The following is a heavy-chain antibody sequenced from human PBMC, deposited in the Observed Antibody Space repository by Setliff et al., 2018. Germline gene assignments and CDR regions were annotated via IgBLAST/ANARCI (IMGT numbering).Heavy chain of an antibody. D-gene: IGHD3-22*01. CDR2: IYPGDSDT. Sequence: GESLKISCKGSGYTFTNYWGGWVRQMPGKGLEWMGLIYPGDSDTRYSPSFQGQVTFSADRSISTAHLQWDSLKASDTAMYYCARGYDSGGWNYWGQGTLVTVSS. J-gene: IGHJ4*02. CDR1: GYTFTNYW. CDR3: ARGYDSGGWNY. V-gene: IGHV5-51*01.